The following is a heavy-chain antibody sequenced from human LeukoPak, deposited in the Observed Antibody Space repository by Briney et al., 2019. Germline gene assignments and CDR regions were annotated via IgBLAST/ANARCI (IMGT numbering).Heavy chain of an antibody. CDR1: GFTFSSYG. V-gene: IGHV3-33*01. J-gene: IGHJ6*04. CDR3: AREGQTYYYGSGSPTDYGMDV. D-gene: IGHD3-10*01. Sequence: GRSLRLSCAASGFTFSSYGMHWVRQAPGKGLEWVAVIWYDGSNKYYADSVKGRFTISRDNSKNTLYLQTNSLRAEDTAVYYCAREGQTYYYGSGSPTDYGMDVWGKGTTVTVSS. CDR2: IWYDGSNK.